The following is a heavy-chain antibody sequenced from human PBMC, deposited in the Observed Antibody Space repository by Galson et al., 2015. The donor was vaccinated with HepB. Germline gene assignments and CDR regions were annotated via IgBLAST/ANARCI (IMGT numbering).Heavy chain of an antibody. CDR3: ARDRLTTGEGLENYGMDV. D-gene: IGHD3-10*01. V-gene: IGHV3-30-3*01. J-gene: IGHJ6*02. CDR1: GFTFSSYA. CDR2: ISYDGSNK. Sequence: SLRLSCAASGFTFSSYAMHWVRQAPGKGLEWVAVISYDGSNKYYAGSVKGRFTISRDNSKNTLYLQMNSLRAEDTAVYYCARDRLTTGEGLENYGMDVWGQGTTVTVSS.